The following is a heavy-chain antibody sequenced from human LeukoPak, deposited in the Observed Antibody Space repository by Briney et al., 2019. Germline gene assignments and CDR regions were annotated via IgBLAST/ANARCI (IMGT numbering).Heavy chain of an antibody. CDR2: IKQDGSEK. J-gene: IGHJ4*02. V-gene: IGHV3-7*01. CDR1: GFTFSSYW. D-gene: IGHD5-24*01. Sequence: GGSLRLSCAASGFTFSSYWMSWVRQAPGKGLEWVANIKQDGSEKYYVDSVKGRFTISRDNATNSLYLQMNRLRAADTAVYYCARTIEMATISYFDYWGQGTLVTVSS. CDR3: ARTIEMATISYFDY.